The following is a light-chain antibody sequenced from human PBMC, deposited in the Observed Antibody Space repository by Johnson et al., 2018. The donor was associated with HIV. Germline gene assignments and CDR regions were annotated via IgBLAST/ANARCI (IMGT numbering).Light chain of an antibody. CDR3: RVWASSLRAHYV. V-gene: IGLV1-51*01. CDR1: SSTIGNNY. CDR2: DNN. J-gene: IGLJ1*01. Sequence: SVLTQPPSVSAAPGQTVTISCSGSSSTIGNNYVSWYQQFPGTAPKLLIYDNNKPPSGIPDRFSGSKSGTSATLGITGLPTGDEAAYYCRVWASSLRAHYVFVTGTKVTVL.